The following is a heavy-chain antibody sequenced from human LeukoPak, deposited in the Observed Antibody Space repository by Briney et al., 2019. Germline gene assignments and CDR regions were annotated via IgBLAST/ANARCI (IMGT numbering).Heavy chain of an antibody. J-gene: IGHJ3*02. Sequence: DSVEVSCKASGYTFTSYDINWVRQATGQGLEWMGWMNPNSGNTGYAQKFQGRVTMTRNTSISTAYMELSSLRSEDTAVYYCASFYYDSSGYYSAFDIWGQGTMVTVSS. V-gene: IGHV1-8*01. CDR1: GYTFTSYD. CDR2: MNPNSGNT. D-gene: IGHD3-22*01. CDR3: ASFYYDSSGYYSAFDI.